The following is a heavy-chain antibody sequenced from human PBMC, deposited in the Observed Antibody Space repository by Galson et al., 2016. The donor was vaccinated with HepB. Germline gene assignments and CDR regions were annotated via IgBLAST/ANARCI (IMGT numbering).Heavy chain of an antibody. CDR2: ISYDGNNK. V-gene: IGHV3-30-3*01. CDR3: ARTRSITIFDGMDV. D-gene: IGHD3-3*01. Sequence: SLRLSCAASGFTFSSYAMHWVRQAPGKGLEWVAVISYDGNNKYYGDSVKGRFTISRDDAKDSLYLQMNSLRAEDTAVYYCARTRSITIFDGMDVWGQGTTVTVSS. CDR1: GFTFSSYA. J-gene: IGHJ6*02.